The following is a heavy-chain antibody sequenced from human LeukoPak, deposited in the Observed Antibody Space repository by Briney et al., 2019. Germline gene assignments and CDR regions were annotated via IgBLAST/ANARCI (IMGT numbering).Heavy chain of an antibody. Sequence: GGSLRLSCAASGVTVSNNFMGWVRQAPGKGLEWVSVIYGGGSTYYADSVKGRFTISRDTSKNTLYLQMNSLRAEDTAVYYCAKSRWAYYGSGSIAFDIWGQGTMVTVSS. D-gene: IGHD3-10*01. V-gene: IGHV3-53*01. CDR1: GVTVSNNF. CDR2: IYGGGST. CDR3: AKSRWAYYGSGSIAFDI. J-gene: IGHJ3*02.